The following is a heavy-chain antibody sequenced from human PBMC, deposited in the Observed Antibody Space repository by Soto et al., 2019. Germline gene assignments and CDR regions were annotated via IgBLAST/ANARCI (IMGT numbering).Heavy chain of an antibody. CDR3: ARDAEYYDFWSGYTPGVMDV. V-gene: IGHV3-33*01. CDR1: GFTFSSYG. CDR2: IWYDGSNK. J-gene: IGHJ6*02. D-gene: IGHD3-3*01. Sequence: GGSLRLSCAASGFTFSSYGMHWVRQAPGKGLEWVAVIWYDGSNKYYADSVKGRFTISRDNSKNTLYLQMNRPRAEDTAVYYCARDAEYYDFWSGYTPGVMDVWGQGTTVTVSS.